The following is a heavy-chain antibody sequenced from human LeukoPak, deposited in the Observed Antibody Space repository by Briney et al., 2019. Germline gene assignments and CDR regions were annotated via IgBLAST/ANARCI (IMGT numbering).Heavy chain of an antibody. D-gene: IGHD3-22*01. CDR1: GYLFTSYG. V-gene: IGHV1-18*01. Sequence: AAVKVSCKASGYLFTSYGISRVREAPGQGHGWVGWISAYNGNTNYAQKLQGRVTMTTDTSTSTAYMKLRSLRSDDTAVYYCARDSGYYDSSGYSRFDSWGQGTLVIVSS. CDR3: ARDSGYYDSSGYSRFDS. CDR2: ISAYNGNT. J-gene: IGHJ5*01.